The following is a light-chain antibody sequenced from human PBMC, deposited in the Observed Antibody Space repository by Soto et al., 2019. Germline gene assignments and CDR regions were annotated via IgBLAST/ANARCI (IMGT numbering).Light chain of an antibody. CDR3: SSYAGSSNV. V-gene: IGLV2-18*02. Sequence: QSVLTQPPSVSGSPGQSVTISCTGTSSDVGSYNRLSWYQQPPGTAPKLMIYEVNKRPQGVTDRFSGSKSGNPASLTVSGLQAQDEADYYCSSYAGSSNVFGTGTKGT. CDR1: SSDVGSYNR. CDR2: EVN. J-gene: IGLJ1*01.